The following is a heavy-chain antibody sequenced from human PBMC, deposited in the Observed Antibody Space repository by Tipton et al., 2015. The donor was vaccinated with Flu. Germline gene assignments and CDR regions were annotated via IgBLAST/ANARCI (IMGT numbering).Heavy chain of an antibody. CDR1: GFTFSSYA. Sequence: SLRLSCAASGFTFSSYAMSWVRQAPGKGLEWVSAISGSGGSTYYADSVKGRFTISRDNSKNTLYLQMNSLRAEDTAVYYCAKLGYPHYGWKVKGIAAAGGDYWGQGTLVTVSS. D-gene: IGHD6-13*01. V-gene: IGHV3-23*01. CDR3: AKLGYPHYGWKVKGIAAAGGDY. CDR2: ISGSGGST. J-gene: IGHJ4*02.